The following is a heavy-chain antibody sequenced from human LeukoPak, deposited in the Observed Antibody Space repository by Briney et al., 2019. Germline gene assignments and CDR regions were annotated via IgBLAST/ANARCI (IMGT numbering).Heavy chain of an antibody. CDR1: GFTFTTSA. CDR2: ISGSGGNT. J-gene: IGHJ6*03. Sequence: PGGSLRLSCAASGFTFTTSAMTWVRQAPGKGLEWVSAISGSGGNTYYADSMKGRFAISRDNSKNTQYLQMNSLRAEDTAVYYCAKYITVTTNSYYYYMDVWGKGTTVTVSS. CDR3: AKYITVTTNSYYYYMDV. D-gene: IGHD4-11*01. V-gene: IGHV3-23*01.